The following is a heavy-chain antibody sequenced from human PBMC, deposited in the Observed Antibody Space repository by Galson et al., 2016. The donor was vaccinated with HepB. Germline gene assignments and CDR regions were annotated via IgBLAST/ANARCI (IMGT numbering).Heavy chain of an antibody. J-gene: IGHJ3*01. Sequence: SLRLSCAASGFTFSTSGMNWVRQAPGKGLQWISYISSGFSPIYYADSVRGRFTISRDNAENSLYLQMNSLRDDDTAIYYCARELVRSAFDLWGLGTLVTVSS. CDR3: ARELVRSAFDL. CDR2: ISSGFSPI. CDR1: GFTFSTSG. V-gene: IGHV3-48*02. D-gene: IGHD1-26*01.